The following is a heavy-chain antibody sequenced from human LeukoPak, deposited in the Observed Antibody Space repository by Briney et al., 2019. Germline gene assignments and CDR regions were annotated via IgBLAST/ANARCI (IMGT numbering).Heavy chain of an antibody. J-gene: IGHJ6*02. CDR3: AAGRDGYNQAYYYYYGMDV. V-gene: IGHV1-69*06. CDR1: GGTFSGYA. CDR2: IIPIFGTA. D-gene: IGHD5-24*01. Sequence: GASVKVSCKASGGTFSGYAISWVRQAPGQGLEWMGGIIPIFGTANYAQKFQGRVTITADKSTSTAYMELSSLRAEDTAVYYCAAGRDGYNQAYYYYYGMDVWGQGTTVTVSS.